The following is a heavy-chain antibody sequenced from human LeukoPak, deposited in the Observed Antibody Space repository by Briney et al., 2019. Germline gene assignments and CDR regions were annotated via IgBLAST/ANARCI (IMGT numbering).Heavy chain of an antibody. J-gene: IGHJ4*02. CDR2: INHSGST. Sequence: PSETLSLTCAVYGGSFSGYYWSWIRQPPGKGLEWIGEINHSGSTNYNPSLKSRVTISVDTSKNQFPLKLSSVTAADTAVYYCARGSKFRITGTGYYFDYWGQGTLVTVSS. V-gene: IGHV4-34*01. D-gene: IGHD1-20*01. CDR1: GGSFSGYY. CDR3: ARGSKFRITGTGYYFDY.